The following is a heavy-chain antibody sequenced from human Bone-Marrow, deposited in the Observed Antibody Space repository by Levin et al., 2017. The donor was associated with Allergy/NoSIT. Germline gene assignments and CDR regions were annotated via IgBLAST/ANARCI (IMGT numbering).Heavy chain of an antibody. Sequence: SQTLSLTCTVSGGSIRSYYWSWIRQPAGKGLEWIGRIYTSGSTNYNPSLKSRVTMSVDTSKNQFSLKLSSVTAADTAVYYCARDRRYYDFWSGYSPNYDGMDVWGQGTTVTVSS. CDR2: IYTSGST. V-gene: IGHV4-4*07. CDR3: ARDRRYYDFWSGYSPNYDGMDV. D-gene: IGHD3-3*01. J-gene: IGHJ6*02. CDR1: GGSIRSYY.